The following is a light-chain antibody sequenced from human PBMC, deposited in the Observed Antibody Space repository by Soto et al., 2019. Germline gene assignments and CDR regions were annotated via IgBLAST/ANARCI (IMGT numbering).Light chain of an antibody. Sequence: IQMTQSPSTLSASVGDRVTINCRASQNINNWLAWYQQKPGKAPKVLIYKASSLESGVPSRFSGSGSGTEFTLTISSLQTEDFATYYCQQYGANSPWTFGQGTKVEIK. J-gene: IGKJ1*01. CDR3: QQYGANSPWT. V-gene: IGKV1-5*03. CDR1: QNINNW. CDR2: KAS.